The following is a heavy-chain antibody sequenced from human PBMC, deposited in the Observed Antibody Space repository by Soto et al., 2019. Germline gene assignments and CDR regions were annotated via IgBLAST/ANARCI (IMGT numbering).Heavy chain of an antibody. CDR3: ARHKYSRYYYYGMDV. J-gene: IGHJ6*02. Sequence: PGESLKISCKVSGYSFTSYWISWVRQMPGKGLEWMGRIDPSDSYTNYSPSFQGHVTISADKSISTAYLQWSSLKASDTAMYYCARHKYSRYYYYGMDVWGQGTTVTVSS. CDR1: GYSFTSYW. D-gene: IGHD2-21*01. CDR2: IDPSDSYT. V-gene: IGHV5-10-1*01.